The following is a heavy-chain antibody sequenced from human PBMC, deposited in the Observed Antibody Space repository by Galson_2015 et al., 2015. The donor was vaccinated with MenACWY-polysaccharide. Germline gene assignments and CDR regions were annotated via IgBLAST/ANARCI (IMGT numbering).Heavy chain of an antibody. CDR3: AREGSSIVFHAFDT. Sequence: SLRLSCAASGSRFSHSGMHWVRQAPGKGLEWVAVIQYDGSKIVYADSVKGRFTISRDNSKNTLFLEMNSLGGEDTAVYYCAREGSSIVFHAFDTWGQGTMVTVSS. V-gene: IGHV3-33*01. CDR2: IQYDGSKI. CDR1: GSRFSHSG. D-gene: IGHD6-13*01. J-gene: IGHJ3*02.